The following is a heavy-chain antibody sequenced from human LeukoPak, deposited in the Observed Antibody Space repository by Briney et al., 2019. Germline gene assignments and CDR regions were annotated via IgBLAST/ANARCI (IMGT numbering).Heavy chain of an antibody. CDR2: ISSSSSYI. J-gene: IGHJ4*02. CDR1: GFTFSSYH. V-gene: IGHV3-21*01. Sequence: TGRSLRLSCAASGFTFSSYHMKWVRQAPGKGLEWVSSISSSSSYIYYADSEEGRFPISRDNAKNSLYLQMNSLRAEDTAVYCCAREKCIDYWGQGTLVTVSS. CDR3: AREKCIDY.